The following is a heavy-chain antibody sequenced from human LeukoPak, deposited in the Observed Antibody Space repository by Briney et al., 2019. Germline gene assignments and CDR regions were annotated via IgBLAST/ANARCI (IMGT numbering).Heavy chain of an antibody. CDR1: GFTFSRYW. Sequence: GESLRLSCAASGFTFSRYWIHWVRQAPGKGLEWVSSISSSSSYIYYADSVKGRFTISRDNAKNSLYLQMNSPRAEDTAVYYCARPLEQQRNDAFDIWGQGTMVTVSS. CDR2: ISSSSSYI. J-gene: IGHJ3*02. V-gene: IGHV3-21*01. CDR3: ARPLEQQRNDAFDI. D-gene: IGHD6-13*01.